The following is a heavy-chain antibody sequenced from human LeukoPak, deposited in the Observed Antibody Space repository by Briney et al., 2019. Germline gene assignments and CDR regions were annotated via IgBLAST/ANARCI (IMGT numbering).Heavy chain of an antibody. CDR3: ATGDSYGYDAFDI. V-gene: IGHV4-39*07. CDR1: GGSISSSSYY. CDR2: IYYSGST. D-gene: IGHD5-18*01. J-gene: IGHJ3*02. Sequence: SPSETLSLTCTVSGGSISSSSYYWGWIRQPPGKGLEWIGSIYYSGSTYYNPSLKSRVTISVDTSKNQFSLKLGSVTAADTAVYYCATGDSYGYDAFDIWGQGTMVTVSS.